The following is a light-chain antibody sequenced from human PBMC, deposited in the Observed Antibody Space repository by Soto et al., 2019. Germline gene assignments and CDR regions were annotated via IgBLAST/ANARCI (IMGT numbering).Light chain of an antibody. CDR2: AAS. V-gene: IGKV3-20*01. Sequence: IPFTQSPSTLSLSPGAGVTPPCRVSQSVTVNSLAWYQQKPGQAPRLLIYAASTRAAAVPDRFTGSGSGTDFALTISRLEPEDFGVYYCQQYGDSPLTSGPGTKVDI. CDR1: QSVTVNS. CDR3: QQYGDSPLT. J-gene: IGKJ3*01.